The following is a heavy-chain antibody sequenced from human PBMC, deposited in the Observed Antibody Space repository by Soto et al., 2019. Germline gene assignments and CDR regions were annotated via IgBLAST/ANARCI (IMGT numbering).Heavy chain of an antibody. V-gene: IGHV3-30*09. Sequence: GGSLRLSCVVSGFTFSRYAMHWVRQAPGKGLEWVAAISYDGSDKNYADSVKGRFAISRDDSKSMVYLQMNSLKTEDTAVYYCTTDSYFTLKLVRFDYWGLGTLVTVSS. CDR2: ISYDGSDK. D-gene: IGHD3-22*01. CDR1: GFTFSRYA. CDR3: TTDSYFTLKLVRFDY. J-gene: IGHJ4*01.